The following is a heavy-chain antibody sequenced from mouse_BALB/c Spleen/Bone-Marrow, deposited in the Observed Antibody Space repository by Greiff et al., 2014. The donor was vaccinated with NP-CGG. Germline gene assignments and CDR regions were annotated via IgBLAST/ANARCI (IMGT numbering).Heavy chain of an antibody. V-gene: IGHV1-14*01. D-gene: IGHD1-2*01. CDR3: ARGGYYGYYAMDY. J-gene: IGHJ4*01. CDR2: INPYNDGT. Sequence: VQLQQSGPELVKPGASEKMSCKASGYTFTSYVMHWVKQKPGQGLEWIGYINPYNDGTKYNEKFKGKATLTSDKSSSTAYMELSSLTSEDSAVYYCARGGYYGYYAMDYWGQGTSVTVSS. CDR1: GYTFTSYV.